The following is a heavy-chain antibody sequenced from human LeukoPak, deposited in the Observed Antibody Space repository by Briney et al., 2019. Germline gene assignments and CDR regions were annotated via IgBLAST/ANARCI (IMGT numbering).Heavy chain of an antibody. Sequence: GGSLRLSCAASGFTFSSYGMHWVRQAPGKGLEWVAFIWYDGSNKYYADSVKGRFTISRDNSKNTLYLQMNSLRAEDTAVYYCATTLQYYYDSSPATDYWGQGTLVTVSS. J-gene: IGHJ4*02. CDR1: GFTFSSYG. CDR3: ATTLQYYYDSSPATDY. V-gene: IGHV3-30*02. D-gene: IGHD3-22*01. CDR2: IWYDGSNK.